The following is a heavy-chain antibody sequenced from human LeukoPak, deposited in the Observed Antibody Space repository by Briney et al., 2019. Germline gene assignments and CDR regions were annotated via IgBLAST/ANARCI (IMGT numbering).Heavy chain of an antibody. CDR1: GFTFSDYC. J-gene: IGHJ4*02. Sequence: GGSLRLSCAASGFTFSDYCMSWIRQAPGKGLEWVSYISSSGSTIYYADSVKGRFTISRDNAKNSLYLQMNSLRAEDTAVYYCATLYDFWSGYPDYWGQGTLVTVSS. CDR3: ATLYDFWSGYPDY. V-gene: IGHV3-11*01. D-gene: IGHD3-3*01. CDR2: ISSSGSTI.